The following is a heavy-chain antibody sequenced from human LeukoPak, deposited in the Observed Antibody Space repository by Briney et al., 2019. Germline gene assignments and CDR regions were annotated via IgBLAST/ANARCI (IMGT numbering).Heavy chain of an antibody. D-gene: IGHD3-16*02. Sequence: PGGSLRLSCAASGFTFSSYAMSWVRQAPGKGLEWVSGISGSGGSTYYADSVKGRFTISRDNSKNTLYLQMNSLRAEDTAVYYCAKEHDYVWGSYRPFDYWGQGTLVTVSS. V-gene: IGHV3-23*01. J-gene: IGHJ4*02. CDR2: ISGSGGST. CDR3: AKEHDYVWGSYRPFDY. CDR1: GFTFSSYA.